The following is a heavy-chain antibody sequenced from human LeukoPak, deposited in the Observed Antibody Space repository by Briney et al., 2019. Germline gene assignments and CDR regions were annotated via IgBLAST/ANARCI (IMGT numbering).Heavy chain of an antibody. CDR3: ARFRHIAVAGTPHFDY. D-gene: IGHD6-19*01. Sequence: EASVKVSCKASGYTFTGYYMHWVRQAPGQGLEWMGWINPNSGGTNYAQKFQGRVTMTRDTSISTAYMELSSLTSNDTALYYCARFRHIAVAGTPHFDYWGQGPLVTVSS. J-gene: IGHJ4*02. V-gene: IGHV1-2*02. CDR1: GYTFTGYY. CDR2: INPNSGGT.